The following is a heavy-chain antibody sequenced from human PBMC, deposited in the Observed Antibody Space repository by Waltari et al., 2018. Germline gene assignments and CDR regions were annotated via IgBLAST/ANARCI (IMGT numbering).Heavy chain of an antibody. J-gene: IGHJ6*02. D-gene: IGHD6-6*01. CDR3: ARGEAARNYYYYGMDV. CDR2: IIPIFGTA. CDR1: GGTFSSYA. V-gene: IGHV1-69*05. Sequence: QVQLVQSGAEVKKPGSSVKVSCKASGGTFSSYAISWVRQAPGQGLEWMGGIIPIFGTANYEQKFQGRVTITTDESTSTAYMELSSLRSEDTAVYYCARGEAARNYYYYGMDVWGQGTTVTVSS.